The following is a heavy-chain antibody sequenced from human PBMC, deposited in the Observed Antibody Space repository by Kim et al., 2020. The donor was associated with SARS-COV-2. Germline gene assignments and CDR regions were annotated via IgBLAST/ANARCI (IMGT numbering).Heavy chain of an antibody. J-gene: IGHJ4*02. D-gene: IGHD3-10*01. Sequence: GGSLRLSCAASGFTFSTSWMNWVRQAPGKGLEWVATIKQGENEKYYVDSVKGRFTISRDNAKSSVYLQMNSLRAEDTAVYYCATDRARYLGQGTLVTVSS. V-gene: IGHV3-7*01. CDR1: GFTFSTSW. CDR2: IKQGENEK. CDR3: ATDRARY.